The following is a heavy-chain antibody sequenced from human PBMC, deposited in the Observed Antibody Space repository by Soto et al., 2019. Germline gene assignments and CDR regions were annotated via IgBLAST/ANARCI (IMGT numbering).Heavy chain of an antibody. Sequence: ASVEVSCKASGYTFTSYYMHWVRQAPGQGLEWMGIINPSGGSTSYAQKFQGRVTMTRDTSTSTVYMELSSLRSEDTAVYYCCLTTDYYYYGMDVWGQGTTVTVSS. CDR1: GYTFTSYY. J-gene: IGHJ6*02. V-gene: IGHV1-46*01. CDR3: CLTTDYYYYGMDV. D-gene: IGHD4-4*01. CDR2: INPSGGST.